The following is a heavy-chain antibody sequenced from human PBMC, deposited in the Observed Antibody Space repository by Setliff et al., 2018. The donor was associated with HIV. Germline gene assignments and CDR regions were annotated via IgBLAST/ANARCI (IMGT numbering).Heavy chain of an antibody. J-gene: IGHJ5*02. Sequence: SETLSLTCAVSGYSISSGYYWGWIRQPPGKGLEWIVNIYHSGATHYNPSLKSRVTLALDTSEMHFSLHLTSVTAADTAVYYCAREHYTFHGSGVTRGARFDPWDQGTLVTVSS. CDR2: IYHSGAT. CDR3: AREHYTFHGSGVTRGARFDP. V-gene: IGHV4-38-2*01. CDR1: GYSISSGYY. D-gene: IGHD3-10*01.